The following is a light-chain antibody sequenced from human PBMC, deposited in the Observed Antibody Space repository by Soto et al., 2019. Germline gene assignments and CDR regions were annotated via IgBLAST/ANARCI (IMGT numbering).Light chain of an antibody. CDR1: SSDVGSYNL. CDR3: CSYTGSSTFVV. CDR2: EGS. Sequence: QSALTQPASVSGSPGQSITISCTGTSSDVGSYNLVSWYQQHPGKAPKLMIYEGSKRPSGVSNRFSGSKSGNTASLTISGLPDEDEADYYCCSYTGSSTFVVFGGGTKVTVL. J-gene: IGLJ2*01. V-gene: IGLV2-23*01.